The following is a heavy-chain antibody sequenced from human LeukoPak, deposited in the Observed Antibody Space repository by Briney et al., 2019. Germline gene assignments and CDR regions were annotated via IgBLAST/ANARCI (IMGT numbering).Heavy chain of an antibody. J-gene: IGHJ3*02. V-gene: IGHV4-39*07. CDR3: ARVGPANDAFDI. Sequence: SETLSLTCTVSGGSIIGSTSYWGWIRQPPGKGLDWIGIINYSGSTYYNPSLKSRVTISVDTSKNQFSLKLSSVTAADTAVYYCARVGPANDAFDIWGQGTMVTVSS. CDR2: INYSGST. D-gene: IGHD2-15*01. CDR1: GGSIIGSTSY.